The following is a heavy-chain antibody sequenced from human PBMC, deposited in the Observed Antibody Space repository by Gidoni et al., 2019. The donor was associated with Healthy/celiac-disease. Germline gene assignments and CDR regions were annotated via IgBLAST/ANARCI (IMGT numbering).Heavy chain of an antibody. V-gene: IGHV1-2*02. CDR1: GYTFTGYY. Sequence: QVQLVQSGAEVKKPGASVQVSCKASGYTFTGYYIHSVRQAPGQGLEWLGWINPNRSGTNYAQKFQGRVSMTRDTSISTAYMELSRLRSDDTAVYYCARGEESGWAFRGVDPWGQGTLVTVSS. J-gene: IGHJ5*02. CDR3: ARGEESGWAFRGVDP. D-gene: IGHD6-19*01. CDR2: INPNRSGT.